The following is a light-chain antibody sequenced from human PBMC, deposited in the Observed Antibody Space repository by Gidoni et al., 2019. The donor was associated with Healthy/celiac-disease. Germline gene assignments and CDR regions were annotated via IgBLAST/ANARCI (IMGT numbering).Light chain of an antibody. J-gene: IGLJ1*01. V-gene: IGLV3-21*03. CDR1: NIGSKS. CDR3: QVWDSSSDHYV. CDR2: DDS. Sequence: SYVLTQPPSVSGAPGKTARITCGGNNIGSKSVHWYQQKPGQAPALVGYDDSDRPSGIPERFSGSNSGNTATLTISRVEAGDEADYYCQVWDSSSDHYVFGTGTKVTVL.